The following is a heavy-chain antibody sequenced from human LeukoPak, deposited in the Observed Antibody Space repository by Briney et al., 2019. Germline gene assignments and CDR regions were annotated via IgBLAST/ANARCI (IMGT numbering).Heavy chain of an antibody. V-gene: IGHV4-38-2*02. CDR2: IYHSGST. D-gene: IGHD1-26*01. CDR3: ARDSPVGIFYFDY. J-gene: IGHJ4*02. Sequence: SETLPLTCSVSGYSISSGYYWGWIRQSPGKGLEWLATIYHSGSTNYNPSLKSRVTISVDTSKNQFSLKLSSVTAADTAVYYCARDSPVGIFYFDYWGQGTLVTVSS. CDR1: GYSISSGYY.